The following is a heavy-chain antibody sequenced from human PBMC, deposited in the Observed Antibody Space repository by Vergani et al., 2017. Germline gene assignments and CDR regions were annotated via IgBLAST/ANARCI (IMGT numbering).Heavy chain of an antibody. J-gene: IGHJ3*02. CDR2: IIPIFGTA. V-gene: IGHV1-69*01. CDR1: GGTFSSYA. Sequence: QVQLVQSGAEVKKPGSSVKVSCKASGGTFSSYAISWVRQAPGQGLEWMGGIIPIFGTAHYAQKLQGRVTITADESTSTAYMELSSLRSEDTAVYYCARVQGWLRFRAFDIWGQGTMVTVSS. CDR3: ARVQGWLRFRAFDI. D-gene: IGHD5-12*01.